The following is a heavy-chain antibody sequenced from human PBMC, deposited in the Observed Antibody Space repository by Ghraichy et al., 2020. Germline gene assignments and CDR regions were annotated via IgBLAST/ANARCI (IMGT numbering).Heavy chain of an antibody. D-gene: IGHD6-13*01. Sequence: SETLSLTCTVSGGSISSGGYYWSWIRQHPGKGLEWIGYIYYSGSTSYNPSLKSRVTISVDTSKNQFSLKLSSVTAADTSVYYCAGFDPMYSSSWYYFDYCCQGTLVTVSS. CDR3: AGFDPMYSSSWYYFDY. CDR1: GGSISSGGYY. J-gene: IGHJ4*02. V-gene: IGHV4-31*03. CDR2: IYYSGST.